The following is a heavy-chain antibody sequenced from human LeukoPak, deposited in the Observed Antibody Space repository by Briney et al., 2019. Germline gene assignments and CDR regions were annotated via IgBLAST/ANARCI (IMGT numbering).Heavy chain of an antibody. CDR1: GFTFSSYV. V-gene: IGHV3-23*01. CDR2: VTGSGGGT. J-gene: IGHJ4*02. Sequence: GGSLRLSCAASGFTFSSYVMSWVRQAPGKGLEWVSAVTGSGGGTYFGDSVKGRFTISRDNSKSTPYLQMNSLKAEDTAVYYCARGGVTTMTLRDLWLDYWGQGTLVTVSS. D-gene: IGHD4-17*01. CDR3: ARGGVTTMTLRDLWLDY.